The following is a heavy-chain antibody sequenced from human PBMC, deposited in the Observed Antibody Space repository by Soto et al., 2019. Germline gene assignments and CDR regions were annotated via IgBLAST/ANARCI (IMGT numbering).Heavy chain of an antibody. V-gene: IGHV4-34*01. CDR1: GGSFSGYY. J-gene: IGHJ5*02. CDR3: ARANSRRYWFDP. Sequence: SETLSLTCAVYGGSFSGYYWSWIRQPPGKGLEWIGEINHSGSTNYNPSLKSRVTISVDTSKNQFSLKLSSVTAADTAVYYCARANSRRYWFDPWGQGTLVTVSS. D-gene: IGHD2-8*01. CDR2: INHSGST.